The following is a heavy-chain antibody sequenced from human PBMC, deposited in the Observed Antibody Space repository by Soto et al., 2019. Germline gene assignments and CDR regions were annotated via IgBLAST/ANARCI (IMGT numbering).Heavy chain of an antibody. V-gene: IGHV1-18*01. CDR1: GYTFTSYG. CDR2: ISAYNGNT. D-gene: IGHD2-21*02. J-gene: IGHJ4*02. Sequence: ASVKVSCKASGYTFTSYGISWVRQAPGQGLEWMGWISAYNGNTNYAQKLQGRVTMTTDTSTSTAYMELRSLRSDDTAVYYCARWGVYCGGDCYFFDYWGQGTLVTVSS. CDR3: ARWGVYCGGDCYFFDY.